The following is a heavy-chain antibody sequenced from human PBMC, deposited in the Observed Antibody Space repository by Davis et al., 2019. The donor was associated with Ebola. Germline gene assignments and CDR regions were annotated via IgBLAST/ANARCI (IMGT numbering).Heavy chain of an antibody. CDR3: AKMGYYDYVWGSYRPN. J-gene: IGHJ4*02. CDR1: GFTFSSYA. V-gene: IGHV3-23*01. Sequence: GESLKISCAASGFTFSSYAMNWVRQAPGKGLEWVSAISGSGGSTYYADSVKGRFTISRDNSKNTLYLQMNSLRAEDTAVYYCAKMGYYDYVWGSYRPNWGQGTLVTVSS. CDR2: ISGSGGST. D-gene: IGHD3-16*02.